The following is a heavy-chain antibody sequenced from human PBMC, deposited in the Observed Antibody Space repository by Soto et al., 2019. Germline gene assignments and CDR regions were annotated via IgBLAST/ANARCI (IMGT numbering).Heavy chain of an antibody. CDR1: GFNFSSYG. CDR3: ARYSSWAENWFDP. D-gene: IGHD2-15*01. CDR2: ISYDGSNK. V-gene: IGHV3-30*03. J-gene: IGHJ5*02. Sequence: RGSLRLSCAASGFNFSSYGMHWVRQAPGKGLEWVAVISYDGSNKYYADSVKGRFTISRDNSKNTLYLQMNSLRAEDTAVYYCARYSSWAENWFDPWGQGTLVTVSS.